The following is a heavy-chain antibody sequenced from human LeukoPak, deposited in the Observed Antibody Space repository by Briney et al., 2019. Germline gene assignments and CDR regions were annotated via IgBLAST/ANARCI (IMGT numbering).Heavy chain of an antibody. CDR1: GYTFTSCY. V-gene: IGHV1-46*01. J-gene: IGHJ6*03. CDR2: INPSGGST. Sequence: ASVKVPCKASGYTFTSCYMHWVRQAPGQGLEWMGIINPSGGSTSYAQKFQGRVTMTRDMSTSTVYMELSSLRSEDTAVYYCAREAARGFFYYYMDVWGKGTTVTVSS. D-gene: IGHD6-6*01. CDR3: AREAARGFFYYYMDV.